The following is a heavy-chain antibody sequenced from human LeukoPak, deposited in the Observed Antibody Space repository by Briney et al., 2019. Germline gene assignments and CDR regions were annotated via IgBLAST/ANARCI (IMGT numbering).Heavy chain of an antibody. CDR2: IYYSGST. Sequence: SETLSLTCTVSGGSISSSSYYWGWIRQPPGKGLEWIGSIYYSGSTYYNPSLKSRVTISVDTSKNQFSLKLSSVTAADTAVYYCARHQLYSSGWYRPANYFDYWGQGTLVTVSS. D-gene: IGHD6-19*01. CDR3: ARHQLYSSGWYRPANYFDY. CDR1: GGSISSSSYY. J-gene: IGHJ4*02. V-gene: IGHV4-39*01.